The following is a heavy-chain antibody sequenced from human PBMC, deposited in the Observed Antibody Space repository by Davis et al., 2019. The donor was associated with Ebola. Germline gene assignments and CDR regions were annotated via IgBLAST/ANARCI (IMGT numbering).Heavy chain of an antibody. Sequence: ASVKVSCKSSGYTFTSYGLVWVRQAPGLGLEWMGWISGFNTNTNFAQKFQGRVTVSKDTSTNTAYIDLRSLTSDDTAIYYCARAPNYDVLTGTSSYYFDYWAREPWSPSPQ. CDR2: ISGFNTNT. CDR3: ARAPNYDVLTGTSSYYFDY. D-gene: IGHD3-9*01. CDR1: GYTFTSYG. V-gene: IGHV1-18*04. J-gene: IGHJ4*02.